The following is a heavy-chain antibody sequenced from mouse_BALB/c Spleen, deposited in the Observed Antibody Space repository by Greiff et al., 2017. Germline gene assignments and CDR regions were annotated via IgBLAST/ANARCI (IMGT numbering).Heavy chain of an antibody. CDR2: IWAGGST. V-gene: IGHV2-9*02. J-gene: IGHJ4*01. CDR3: ARDPYDYEDAMDY. D-gene: IGHD2-4*01. CDR1: GFSLTSYG. Sequence: VQLVESGPGLVAPSQSLSITCTVSGFSLTSYGVHWVRQPPGKGLEWLGVIWAGGSTNYNSALMSRLSISKDNSKSQVFLKMNSLQTDDTAMYYCARDPYDYEDAMDYWGQGTSVTVSS.